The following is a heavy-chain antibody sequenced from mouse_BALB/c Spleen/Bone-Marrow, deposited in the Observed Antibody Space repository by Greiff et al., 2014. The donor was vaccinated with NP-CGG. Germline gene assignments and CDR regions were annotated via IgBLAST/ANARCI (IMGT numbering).Heavy chain of an antibody. J-gene: IGHJ4*01. CDR3: ARFAGTTYTMDY. D-gene: IGHD4-1*01. CDR2: IHYSGTT. CDR1: GYSITSYYS. Sequence: SLSLTCTVTGYSITSYYSWHWIRQFPGNKLEWMGYIHYSGTTVYNPSLKSRISITRDTSNNQFFLQLNSVTTEDTATDYCARFAGTTYTMDYWGQGTSVTVAS. V-gene: IGHV3-1*02.